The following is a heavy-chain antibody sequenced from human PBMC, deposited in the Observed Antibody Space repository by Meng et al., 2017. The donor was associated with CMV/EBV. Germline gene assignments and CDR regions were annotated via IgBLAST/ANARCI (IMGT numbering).Heavy chain of an antibody. CDR1: GGSVSGYY. J-gene: IGHJ4*02. CDR2: INHSTST. CDR3: ARVWDSGWDY. V-gene: IGHV4-34*01. Sequence: QVPLQLRCAGLFKPSAALSLTCTVYGGSVSGYYWSWIRQPPGKGLEWIGEINHSTSTNYNPSLNSRVTISVDTSKNQFSLKLSSVTAADTAVYYCARVWDSGWDYWGQGTLVTVSS. D-gene: IGHD3-22*01.